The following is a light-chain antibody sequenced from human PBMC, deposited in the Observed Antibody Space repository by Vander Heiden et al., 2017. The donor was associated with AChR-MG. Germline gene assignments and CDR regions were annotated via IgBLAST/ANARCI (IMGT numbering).Light chain of an antibody. J-gene: IGLJ2*01. Sequence: SYELPQDPAVSVALGPTFRITCQGDTLRSYYASWYQQKPGQAPVLVIYGKNNRPSGIPDRFSGSSSGNTASLTITGAQAEDEADYYCNSRDSSGNHPVVFGGGTKLTGL. CDR1: TLRSYY. V-gene: IGLV3-19*01. CDR2: GKN. CDR3: NSRDSSGNHPVV.